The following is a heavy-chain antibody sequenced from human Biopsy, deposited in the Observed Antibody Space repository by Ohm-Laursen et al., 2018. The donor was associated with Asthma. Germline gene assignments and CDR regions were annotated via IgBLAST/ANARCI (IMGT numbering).Heavy chain of an antibody. CDR1: GFSFSNFA. V-gene: IGHV3-30*06. J-gene: IGHJ3*02. Sequence: RSLRLSCSASGFSFSNFAIHWFRQAPGKGLEWVGVISKDASTQDYADSVKGRFTMARDNSKNTLDLQMNSLREEDTAVYYCVRDGTDDAFDIWGQGTVVSVSS. CDR2: ISKDASTQ. CDR3: VRDGTDDAFDI. D-gene: IGHD1-1*01.